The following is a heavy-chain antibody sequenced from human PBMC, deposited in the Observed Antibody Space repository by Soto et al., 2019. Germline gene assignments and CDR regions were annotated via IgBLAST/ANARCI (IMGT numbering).Heavy chain of an antibody. CDR3: ARGGRITMIVVVIKALGFDP. CDR2: INHSGST. Sequence: YLTCAVYGGSFSGYYWSWIRQPPGKGLEWIGEINHSGSTNYNPSLKSRVTISVDTSKNQFSLKLSSVTAADTAVYYCARGGRITMIVVVIKALGFDPWGQGTLVTVSS. CDR1: GGSFSGYY. V-gene: IGHV4-34*01. J-gene: IGHJ5*02. D-gene: IGHD3-22*01.